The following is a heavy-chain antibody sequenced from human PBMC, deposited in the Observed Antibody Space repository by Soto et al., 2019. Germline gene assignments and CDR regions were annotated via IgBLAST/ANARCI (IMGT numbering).Heavy chain of an antibody. J-gene: IGHJ6*02. CDR1: GGSFSGYY. CDR2: INHSGST. Sequence: SETLSLTCAVYGGSFSGYYWSWIRQPPGKGLEWIGEINHSGSTNYNPSLKSRVTISVDTSKNQFSLKLSSVTAADTAVYYCARHYCSSTSCSENYYYYVLDFSGQGSSVIVSS. D-gene: IGHD2-2*01. CDR3: ARHYCSSTSCSENYYYYVLDF. V-gene: IGHV4-34*01.